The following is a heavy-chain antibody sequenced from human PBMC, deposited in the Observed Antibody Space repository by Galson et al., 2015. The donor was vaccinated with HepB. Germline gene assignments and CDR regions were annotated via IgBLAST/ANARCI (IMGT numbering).Heavy chain of an antibody. CDR2: ISYDGSNK. CDR1: GFTFSSYG. V-gene: IGHV3-30*18. Sequence: LRLSCAASGFTFSSYGMHWVRQAPGKGLEWVAVISYDGSNKYYADSVKGRFTISRDNSKNTLYLQMNSLRAEDTAVYYCAKDLYYYDSSGYMYWGQGTLVTVSS. CDR3: AKDLYYYDSSGYMY. D-gene: IGHD3-22*01. J-gene: IGHJ4*02.